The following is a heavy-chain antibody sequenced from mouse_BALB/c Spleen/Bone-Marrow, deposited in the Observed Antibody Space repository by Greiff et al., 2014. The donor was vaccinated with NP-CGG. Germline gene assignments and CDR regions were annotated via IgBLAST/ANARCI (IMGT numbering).Heavy chain of an antibody. J-gene: IGHJ3*01. Sequence: ELVKCKTSVKLSCKASGYTFTSYWINWIKQRPGQGLEWIGRIPPGSGTTYYNEMFKGKATLTVDTSSTTAYIQLSSLSAEDSAVYFCARGSYYYGSSSPWFAYWGQGTLVTVSA. CDR2: IPPGSGTT. V-gene: IGHV1S41*01. CDR3: ARGSYYYGSSSPWFAY. D-gene: IGHD1-1*01. CDR1: GYTFTSYW.